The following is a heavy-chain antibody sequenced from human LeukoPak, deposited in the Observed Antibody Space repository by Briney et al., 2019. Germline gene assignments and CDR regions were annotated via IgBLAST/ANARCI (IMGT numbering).Heavy chain of an antibody. J-gene: IGHJ4*02. CDR3: TRDEAAATN. Sequence: GGSLRLSCAGSGFTFSNYWMSWVRQAPGNGPEWVANIKQDGREKHYVDSVKGRFTISRDNAKSSLYLQMNSLRAEDTAVYYCTRDEAAATNWGQGTLVTVSS. V-gene: IGHV3-7*01. D-gene: IGHD6-13*01. CDR1: GFTFSNYW. CDR2: IKQDGREK.